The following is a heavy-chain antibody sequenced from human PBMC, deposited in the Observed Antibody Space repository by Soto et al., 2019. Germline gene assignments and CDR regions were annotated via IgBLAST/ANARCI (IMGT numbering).Heavy chain of an antibody. Sequence: PGEXLKISCKGSGYSFTSYWIGWVRQMPGKGLEWMGIIYPGDSDTRYSPSFQGQVTISADKSISTAYLQWSSLKASDTAMYYCARIGDTAMVTQEYYFDYWGQGTLVTVSS. CDR3: ARIGDTAMVTQEYYFDY. V-gene: IGHV5-51*01. D-gene: IGHD5-18*01. CDR2: IYPGDSDT. CDR1: GYSFTSYW. J-gene: IGHJ4*02.